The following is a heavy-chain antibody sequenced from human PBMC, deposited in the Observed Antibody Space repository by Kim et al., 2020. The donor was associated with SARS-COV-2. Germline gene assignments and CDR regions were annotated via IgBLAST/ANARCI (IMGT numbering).Heavy chain of an antibody. CDR3: ARDRGYNWNYGVQYYYYGMDV. CDR1: GGSFSGYY. Sequence: SETLFLTCAVYGGSFSGYYWSWIRQPPGKGLEWIGEINHSGSTNYNPSLKSRVTISVDTSKNQFSLKLSSVTAADTAVYYCARDRGYNWNYGVQYYYYGMDVWGQGTTVTVSS. J-gene: IGHJ6*02. V-gene: IGHV4-34*01. CDR2: INHSGST. D-gene: IGHD1-7*01.